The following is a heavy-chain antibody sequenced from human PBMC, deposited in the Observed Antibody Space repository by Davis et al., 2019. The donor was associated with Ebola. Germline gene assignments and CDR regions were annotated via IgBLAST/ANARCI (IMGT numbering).Heavy chain of an antibody. J-gene: IGHJ5*02. Sequence: SQTLSLTCAVYGGSFSGYYWSWIRQPPGKGLEWIGEINHSGSTNYNPSPKSRVTISVDTSKNQFSLKLSSVTAADTAVYYCARARYYYGRGRLDPWGQGTLVTVSS. CDR3: ARARYYYGRGRLDP. CDR2: INHSGST. D-gene: IGHD3-10*02. CDR1: GGSFSGYY. V-gene: IGHV4-34*01.